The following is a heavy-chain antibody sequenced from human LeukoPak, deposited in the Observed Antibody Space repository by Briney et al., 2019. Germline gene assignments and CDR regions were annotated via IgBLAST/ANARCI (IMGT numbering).Heavy chain of an antibody. CDR2: IYYSGNT. V-gene: IGHV4-39*07. Sequence: PSETLSLTCTVSGVSISSSNSYWGWIRQPPGKGLEWIGSIYYSGNTYYNASLKSQVSISIDTSKNQFSLRLSSVTAADTAVYYCARDVPYSSSSGFDPWGQGTLVTVSS. J-gene: IGHJ5*02. CDR3: ARDVPYSSSSGFDP. D-gene: IGHD6-6*01. CDR1: GVSISSSNSY.